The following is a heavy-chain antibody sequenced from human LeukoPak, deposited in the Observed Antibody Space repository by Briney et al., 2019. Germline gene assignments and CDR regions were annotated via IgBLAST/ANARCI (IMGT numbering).Heavy chain of an antibody. D-gene: IGHD3-22*01. J-gene: IGHJ5*02. Sequence: GGSLRLSCAASGFTVSSNYMSWVRQAPGKGLEWVSVIYSGGSTYYADSVKGRFTISRDNSKNTLYLQMNSLRAEDTAVYYCARDSSRYYYDSSGYLDPWGQGTLVTVSS. CDR1: GFTVSSNY. CDR3: ARDSSRYYYDSSGYLDP. CDR2: IYSGGST. V-gene: IGHV3-53*01.